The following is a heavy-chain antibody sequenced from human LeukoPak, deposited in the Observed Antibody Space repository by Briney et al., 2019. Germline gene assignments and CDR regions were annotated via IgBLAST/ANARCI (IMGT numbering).Heavy chain of an antibody. D-gene: IGHD6-13*01. CDR1: GGTFSSYA. V-gene: IGHV1-69*04. Sequence: GSSVKVSCKASGGTFSSYAISWVRQAPGQGLEWMGRIIPILGIANYAQKFQGRVTITADKSTSTAYMELSSLRSEDTAVYYCARDEPPAGYSSSWYFEEAYGMDVWGQGTTVTVSS. J-gene: IGHJ6*02. CDR3: ARDEPPAGYSSSWYFEEAYGMDV. CDR2: IIPILGIA.